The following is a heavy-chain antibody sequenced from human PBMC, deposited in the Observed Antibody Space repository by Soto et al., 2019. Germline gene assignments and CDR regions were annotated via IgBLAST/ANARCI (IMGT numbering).Heavy chain of an antibody. V-gene: IGHV3-64*01. Sequence: GGSLRLSCAASGFTFSSYAMHWVRQAPGKGLEYVSAISSNGGSTYYANSVKGRFTISRDNSKNTLYLQMGSLRAEDMAVYYCARVSNYSSSWYDAFDIWGQGTMVTVSS. CDR2: ISSNGGST. CDR3: ARVSNYSSSWYDAFDI. CDR1: GFTFSSYA. J-gene: IGHJ3*02. D-gene: IGHD6-13*01.